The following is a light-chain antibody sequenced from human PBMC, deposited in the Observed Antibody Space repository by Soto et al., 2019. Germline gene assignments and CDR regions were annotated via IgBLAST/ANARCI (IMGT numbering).Light chain of an antibody. CDR3: HQANTFPRT. V-gene: IGKV1-12*01. CDR1: QAISSW. J-gene: IGKJ1*01. CDR2: DAS. Sequence: EIQMTQSPSSVSASVGDRVTITCRASQAISSWLAWYQQRPGKAPKLLIYDASSLQSGVPSRFSGSGSGTDFTLTISSLQPEDFATYYCHQANTFPRTFGQGTKVEIK.